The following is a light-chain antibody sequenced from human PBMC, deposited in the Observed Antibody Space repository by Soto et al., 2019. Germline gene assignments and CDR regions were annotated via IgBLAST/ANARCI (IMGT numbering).Light chain of an antibody. CDR1: QNVSSN. Sequence: EIVMTQSPAIVSVSPGERATLSCRTSQNVSSNVAWYQQKPGQAPRLLFFRASTRATGIPARFSGNGSGTQFTLTISSLQSEDFAVYYCQHYNSYSEAFGQGTKVELK. J-gene: IGKJ1*01. CDR3: QHYNSYSEA. V-gene: IGKV3-15*01. CDR2: RAS.